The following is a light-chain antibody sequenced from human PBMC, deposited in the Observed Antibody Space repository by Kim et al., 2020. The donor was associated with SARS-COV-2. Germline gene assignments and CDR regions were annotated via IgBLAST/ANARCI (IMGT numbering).Light chain of an antibody. CDR1: SGYSNYK. Sequence: CTLSSGYSNYKVEWCQQRPGKGPRFVMRVGTGGIVGSKGDGIPDRFSVLGSGLNRYLTIKNIQEEDESDYHCGADHGSGSNFVAVFGGGTKLTVL. CDR2: VGTGGIVG. V-gene: IGLV9-49*01. J-gene: IGLJ3*02. CDR3: GADHGSGSNFVAV.